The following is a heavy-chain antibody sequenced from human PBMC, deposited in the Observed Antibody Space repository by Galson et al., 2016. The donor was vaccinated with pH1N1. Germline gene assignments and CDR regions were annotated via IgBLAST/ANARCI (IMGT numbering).Heavy chain of an antibody. CDR2: TYYRSKWFY. V-gene: IGHV6-1*01. J-gene: IGHJ4*02. D-gene: IGHD6-19*01. Sequence: CAISGDSVFSNSAAWNWIRQSPSRGLEWLGRTYYRSKWFYNYAVSVQGRITINPDTSKNQFSLQLNSVTPEDTAVYYCASHSPGRAVGGFDCWGQGTLVTVSS. CDR3: ASHSPGRAVGGFDC. CDR1: GDSVFSNSAA.